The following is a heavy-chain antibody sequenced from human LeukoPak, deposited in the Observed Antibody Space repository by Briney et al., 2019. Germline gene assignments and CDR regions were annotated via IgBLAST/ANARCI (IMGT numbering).Heavy chain of an antibody. D-gene: IGHD6-13*01. V-gene: IGHV3-21*04. J-gene: IGHJ4*02. CDR1: GFTLSGYA. CDR2: IDTTSNYI. Sequence: GGSLRLSCAASGFTLSGYAMHWVRQAPGKGLEWVSSIDTTSNYIYYADSVKGRFTISRDNARNSLYLQMNSLRAEDTALYYCARGTLKAAATDFDYWGQGTLVTVSS. CDR3: ARGTLKAAATDFDY.